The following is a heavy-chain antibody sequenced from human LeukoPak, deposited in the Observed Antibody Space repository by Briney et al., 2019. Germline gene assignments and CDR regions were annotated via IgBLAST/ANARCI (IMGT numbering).Heavy chain of an antibody. Sequence: ASVKVSCKASGGTFSSYAISWVRQAPGQGLAWMGGIIPIFCTANYAQKFQGRVTITADESTSTAYMELSSLRSEDTAVYYCASELLPYYGILTGYYLSAFDIWGQGTMVTVSS. CDR1: GGTFSSYA. V-gene: IGHV1-69*13. D-gene: IGHD3-9*01. CDR3: ASELLPYYGILTGYYLSAFDI. J-gene: IGHJ3*02. CDR2: IIPIFCTA.